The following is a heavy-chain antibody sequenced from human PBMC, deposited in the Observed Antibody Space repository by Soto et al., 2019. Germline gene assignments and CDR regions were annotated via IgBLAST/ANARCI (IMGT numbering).Heavy chain of an antibody. Sequence: VGSLRLSCAASGFTVSSNYMSWVRQAPGKGLEWVSVIYSGGSTYYADSVKGRFTISRDNSKNTLYLQMNSLRAEDTAVYYCARVLIHDYGDYGPGDYWGQGTLVTVSS. CDR2: IYSGGST. J-gene: IGHJ4*02. CDR3: ARVLIHDYGDYGPGDY. V-gene: IGHV3-53*01. CDR1: GFTVSSNY. D-gene: IGHD4-17*01.